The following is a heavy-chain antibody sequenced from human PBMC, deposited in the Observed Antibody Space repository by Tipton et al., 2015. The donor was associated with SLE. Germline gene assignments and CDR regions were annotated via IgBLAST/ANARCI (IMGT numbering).Heavy chain of an antibody. Sequence: TLSLTCTVSGGSISSGSYYWSWIRQPAGKGLEWIGYIYYSGSTNYNPSLKSRVTISVDTSKNQFSLKLSSVTAADTAVYYCARDLDYGSGSSLYYFDYWGQGTLVTVSS. CDR2: IYYSGST. CDR3: ARDLDYGSGSSLYYFDY. J-gene: IGHJ4*02. CDR1: GGSISSGSYY. D-gene: IGHD3-10*01. V-gene: IGHV4-61*10.